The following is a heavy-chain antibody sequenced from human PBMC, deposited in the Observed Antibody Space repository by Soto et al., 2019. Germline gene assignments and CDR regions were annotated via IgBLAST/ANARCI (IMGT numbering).Heavy chain of an antibody. V-gene: IGHV4-39*07. J-gene: IGHJ4*02. Sequence: SETLSLTCSVSGGSISRNSYSWGWIRQPPGKGLEWIGKINYNRHTYYNPSLKSRVTISVDTSKNQFSLKLSSVTAADTAVYYCARGGIAAAAPPDYWGQGTLVTVSS. CDR2: INYNRHT. CDR1: GGSISRNSYS. D-gene: IGHD6-13*01. CDR3: ARGGIAAAAPPDY.